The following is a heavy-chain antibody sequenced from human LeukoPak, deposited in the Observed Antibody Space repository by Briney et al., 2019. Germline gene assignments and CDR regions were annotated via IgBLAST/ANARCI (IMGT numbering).Heavy chain of an antibody. V-gene: IGHV1-18*01. Sequence: ASVTVSCKGSGYTFTSYATNWVRQAPGKGLEWMGWISAYNGNTNYARKLQGRDTMTTDTSTSTAYMELRSLRSDDTAVYYCARVGLYGGNTGFDYWGQGTLVTVSS. J-gene: IGHJ4*02. CDR1: GYTFTSYA. D-gene: IGHD4-23*01. CDR3: ARVGLYGGNTGFDY. CDR2: ISAYNGNT.